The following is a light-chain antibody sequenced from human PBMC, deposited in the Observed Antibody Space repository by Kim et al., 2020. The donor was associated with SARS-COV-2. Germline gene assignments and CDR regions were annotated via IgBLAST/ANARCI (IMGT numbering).Light chain of an antibody. Sequence: QSALTQPASVSGSPGQSITISCTGTSSDVGGYNFVSWYQQHPGKAPKLMIYAVSKRPSGVSDRFSGSKSGNTASLTTSGLQAEDEADYYCTSYTSSIAWVFGGGTQLTVL. V-gene: IGLV2-14*01. CDR1: SSDVGGYNF. CDR3: TSYTSSIAWV. CDR2: AVS. J-gene: IGLJ3*02.